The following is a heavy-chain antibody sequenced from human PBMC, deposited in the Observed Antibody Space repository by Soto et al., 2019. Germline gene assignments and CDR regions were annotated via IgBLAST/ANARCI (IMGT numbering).Heavy chain of an antibody. D-gene: IGHD3-9*01. Sequence: QLQLQESGPGLVKPSETLSLTCTVSGGSISSSSYYWGWIRQPPGKGLEWIGSIYYSGSTYYNPSLKSPVTISVDTSKNQFSLKLSSVTAADTAVYYCARPRYFDWLTETGGHYFDYWGQGTLVTVSS. CDR2: IYYSGST. CDR1: GGSISSSSYY. V-gene: IGHV4-39*01. J-gene: IGHJ4*02. CDR3: ARPRYFDWLTETGGHYFDY.